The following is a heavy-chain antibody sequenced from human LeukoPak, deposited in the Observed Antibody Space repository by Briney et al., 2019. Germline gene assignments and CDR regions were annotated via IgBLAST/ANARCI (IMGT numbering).Heavy chain of an antibody. V-gene: IGHV4-61*08. J-gene: IGHJ6*02. Sequence: PSETLSLTCTVSGGSISGGDYYWSWIRQPPGKGLEWIGYIYYSGSTYYNPSLKSRVTISVDTSKNQFSLKLISVTAADTAVYYCARADLRYFDRGDYYGMDVWGQGTTVIVSS. CDR2: IYYSGST. CDR1: GGSISGGDYY. D-gene: IGHD3-9*01. CDR3: ARADLRYFDRGDYYGMDV.